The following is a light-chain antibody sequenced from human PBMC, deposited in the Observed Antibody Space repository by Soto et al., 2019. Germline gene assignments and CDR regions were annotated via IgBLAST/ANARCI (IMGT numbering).Light chain of an antibody. J-gene: IGKJ4*01. Sequence: EIVMTQSPATLSVSPGERATLSCRASQSVSSNLAWYQQKPGQAPRLLIYGASTRATGIPARFSGSGSATEFTLTISSLQSEDFAVYYCQQYNNWPPLTFGGGNKVEIK. V-gene: IGKV3-15*01. CDR2: GAS. CDR3: QQYNNWPPLT. CDR1: QSVSSN.